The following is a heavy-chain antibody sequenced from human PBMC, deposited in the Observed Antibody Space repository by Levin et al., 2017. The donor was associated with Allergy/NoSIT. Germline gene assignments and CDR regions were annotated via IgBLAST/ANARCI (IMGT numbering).Heavy chain of an antibody. CDR1: GFTFSRYG. D-gene: IGHD3-22*01. J-gene: IGHJ4*02. Sequence: SCAASGFTFSRYGMHWVRQAPGKGLEWVAVISYDGSKKYYGDSVRGRFTISRDDSKKTLYLQMNSLRAEDTAVYYCAKERDDSAYYVTIDYGGQGTVVAVSS. CDR3: AKERDDSAYYVTIDY. CDR2: ISYDGSKK. V-gene: IGHV3-30*18.